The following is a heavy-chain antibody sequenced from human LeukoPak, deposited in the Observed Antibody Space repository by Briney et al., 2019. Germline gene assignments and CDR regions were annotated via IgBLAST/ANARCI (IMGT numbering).Heavy chain of an antibody. D-gene: IGHD6-19*01. V-gene: IGHV3-30*02. CDR1: GFTFSSYG. CDR3: AKDHSSGWSTFFDY. Sequence: GGSLRLSCAASGFTFSSYGMHWVRQAPGKGLEWVAFIRYDGSNKYYADSVKGRFTISRDNSKNTLYLQMNSLRAEDTAVYYCAKDHSSGWSTFFDYWGQRTLVTVSS. J-gene: IGHJ4*02. CDR2: IRYDGSNK.